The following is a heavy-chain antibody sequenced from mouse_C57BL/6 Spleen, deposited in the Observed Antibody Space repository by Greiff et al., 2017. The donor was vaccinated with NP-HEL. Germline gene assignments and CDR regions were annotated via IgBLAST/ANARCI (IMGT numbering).Heavy chain of an antibody. CDR2: ISDGGSYT. J-gene: IGHJ4*01. CDR1: GFTFSSYA. V-gene: IGHV5-4*01. Sequence: DVQLQESGGGLVKPGGSLKLSCAASGFTFSSYAMSWVRQTPEKRLEWVATISDGGSYTYYPDNVKGRFTISRDNAKNNLYLQMSHLKSEDTAMYYCARDGFTTSGAMDYWGQGTSVTVSS. CDR3: ARDGFTTSGAMDY. D-gene: IGHD1-1*01.